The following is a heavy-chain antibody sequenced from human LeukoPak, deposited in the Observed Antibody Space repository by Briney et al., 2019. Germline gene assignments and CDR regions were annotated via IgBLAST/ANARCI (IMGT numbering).Heavy chain of an antibody. CDR2: ISAYNGNT. J-gene: IGHJ6*03. D-gene: IGHD3-22*01. V-gene: IGHV1-18*01. Sequence: GASVKVSCKASGYTFTSYGISWVRQAPGQGLEWMGWISAYNGNTNYAQKLQGRVTMTTDTSTSIAYMELRSLRSDDTAVYYCARNYYDSSGYYCANYYYMDVWGKGTTVTVSS. CDR3: ARNYYDSSGYYCANYYYMDV. CDR1: GYTFTSYG.